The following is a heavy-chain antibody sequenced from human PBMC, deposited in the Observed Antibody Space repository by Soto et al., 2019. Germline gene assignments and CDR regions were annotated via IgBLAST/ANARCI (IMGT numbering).Heavy chain of an antibody. CDR3: VGAGPVG. Sequence: GGSLRLSCSASGFTLRRYWMNWVRQAPGKGLEWVANVKPDGSEKYYVDSVKGRFTISRDNAKNSLYLQMSSLRAEDTAVYYCVGAGPVGWGQGTLVTVSS. CDR1: GFTLRRYW. CDR2: VKPDGSEK. J-gene: IGHJ4*02. D-gene: IGHD3-16*01. V-gene: IGHV3-7*03.